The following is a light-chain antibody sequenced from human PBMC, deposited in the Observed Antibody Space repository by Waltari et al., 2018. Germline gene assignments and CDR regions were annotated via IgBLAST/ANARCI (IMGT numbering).Light chain of an antibody. CDR1: ASVLDSSNQKNY. Sequence: DIVTTQSPDSLAVSLGERATIHCKSSASVLDSSNQKNYLAWYQQKPGQPPKLLIYLASTRESGVPDRFSGSVSGTDFTLTISSLQAEDVAVYYCQHYYSPPWTFGQGTKVEIK. CDR2: LAS. J-gene: IGKJ1*01. V-gene: IGKV4-1*01. CDR3: QHYYSPPWT.